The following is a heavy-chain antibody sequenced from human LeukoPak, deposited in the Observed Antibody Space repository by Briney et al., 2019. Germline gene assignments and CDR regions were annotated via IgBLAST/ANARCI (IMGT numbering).Heavy chain of an antibody. V-gene: IGHV3-48*01. D-gene: IGHD6-13*01. J-gene: IGHJ4*02. CDR1: GFTFSSYP. Sequence: GGSLRLSCAASGFTFSSYPLNWVRQAPGKGLEWVSYISSSSSTIYYTDSVNGRFTISRDNARNSLYLQMNSLRVEDTAVYYCAKETVGIPAAASWGQGTLVTVSS. CDR3: AKETVGIPAAAS. CDR2: ISSSSSTI.